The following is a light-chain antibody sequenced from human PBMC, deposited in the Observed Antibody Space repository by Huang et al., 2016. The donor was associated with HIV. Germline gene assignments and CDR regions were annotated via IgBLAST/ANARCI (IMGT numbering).Light chain of an antibody. CDR3: QQYHEWPRT. Sequence: ERVLTQSPGPLSVSPGERAPLSCRTSQVIGKSLAWYQLKPGQAPRLLIYETFISASDRPARFSGGGSEIDFTLTISGLQSEDSAVYYCQQYHEWPRTFGQGTKVEIK. J-gene: IGKJ2*01. V-gene: IGKV3-15*01. CDR2: ETF. CDR1: QVIGKS.